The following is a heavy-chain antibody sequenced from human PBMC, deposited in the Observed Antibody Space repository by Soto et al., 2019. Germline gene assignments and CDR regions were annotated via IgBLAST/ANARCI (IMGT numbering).Heavy chain of an antibody. D-gene: IGHD3-16*02. V-gene: IGHV1-69*13. CDR2: IIPIFGTA. CDR3: ARDRRMITFGGVIVSVLYYYGMDV. J-gene: IGHJ6*02. Sequence: SVKVSCKASGGTFSSYAISWVRQAPGQGHEWMGGIIPIFGTANHAQKFQGRVTITADESTSTAYMELSSLRSEDTAVYYCARDRRMITFGGVIVSVLYYYGMDVWGQGTTVTVSS. CDR1: GGTFSSYA.